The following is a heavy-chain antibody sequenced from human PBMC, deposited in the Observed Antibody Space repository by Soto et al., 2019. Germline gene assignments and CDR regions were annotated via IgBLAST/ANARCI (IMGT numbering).Heavy chain of an antibody. CDR1: GFTFSSYG. D-gene: IGHD6-19*01. V-gene: IGHV3-30*18. J-gene: IGHJ4*02. CDR3: AKSGSGWFGFDY. CDR2: ISYDGSNK. Sequence: GGSLRLSCAASGFTFSSYGMHWVRQAPGKGLEWVAVISYDGSNKYYADSVKGRFIISRDNSRNTLYLQMNGLRAEDTAIYYCAKSGSGWFGFDYLGQGTLVTVSS.